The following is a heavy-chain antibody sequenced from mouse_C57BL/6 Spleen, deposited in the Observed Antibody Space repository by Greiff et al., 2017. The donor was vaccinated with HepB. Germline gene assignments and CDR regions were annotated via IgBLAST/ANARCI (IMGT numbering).Heavy chain of an antibody. V-gene: IGHV5-9-1*02. CDR3: TRVHDGPPAMDY. D-gene: IGHD2-3*01. Sequence: EVHLVESGEGLVKPGGSLKLSCAASGFTFSSYAMSWVRQTPEKRLEWVAYISSGGDYIYYADTVKGRFPISRDNARNTLYLQMSSLKSEDTAMYYCTRVHDGPPAMDYWGQGTSVTVSS. CDR1: GFTFSSYA. CDR2: ISSGGDYI. J-gene: IGHJ4*01.